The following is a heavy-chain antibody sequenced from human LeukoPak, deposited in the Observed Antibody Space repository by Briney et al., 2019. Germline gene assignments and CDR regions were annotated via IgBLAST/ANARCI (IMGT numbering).Heavy chain of an antibody. Sequence: SGTLSLTCAVSGGSISSSNWWSWVRQPPGKGLEWIGEIYHSGSTNCNPSLKSRVTISVDKSKNQFSLKLSSVTAADTAVYYCASLGLRLGELSSYYFDYWGQGTLVTVSS. CDR2: IYHSGST. CDR1: GGSISSSNW. V-gene: IGHV4-4*02. D-gene: IGHD3-16*02. J-gene: IGHJ4*02. CDR3: ASLGLRLGELSSYYFDY.